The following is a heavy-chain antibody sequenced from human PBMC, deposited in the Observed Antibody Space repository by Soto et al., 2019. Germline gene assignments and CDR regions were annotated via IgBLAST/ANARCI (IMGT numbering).Heavy chain of an antibody. V-gene: IGHV4-30-4*01. CDR1: GGSISSGDYY. CDR3: ARDSSSWPYYFDY. CDR2: IYYSGST. D-gene: IGHD6-13*01. J-gene: IGHJ4*02. Sequence: QVQLQESGPGLVKPSQTLSLTCTVSGGSISSGDYYWSWIRQPPGKGLEWIGYIYYSGSTYYNPSLKSRVTISVDTFKNQFSLKLSSVTAADTAVYYCARDSSSWPYYFDYWGQGTLVTVSS.